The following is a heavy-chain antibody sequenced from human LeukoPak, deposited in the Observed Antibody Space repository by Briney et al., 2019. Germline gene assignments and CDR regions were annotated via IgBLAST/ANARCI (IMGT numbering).Heavy chain of an antibody. J-gene: IGHJ6*02. V-gene: IGHV1-2*02. CDR3: ARDGSEGATSYGMDV. D-gene: IGHD1-26*01. CDR1: GYTSTGYY. CDR2: INPNSGGT. Sequence: ASVTVSCKASGYTSTGYYMHWVRQAPGQGLEWMGWINPNSGGTNYAQKFQGRVTMTRDTSISTAYMELSRLRSDDTAVYYCARDGSEGATSYGMDVWGQGTTVTVSS.